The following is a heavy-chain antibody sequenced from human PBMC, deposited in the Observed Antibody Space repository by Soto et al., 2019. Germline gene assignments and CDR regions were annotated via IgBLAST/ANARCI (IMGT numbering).Heavy chain of an antibody. CDR1: GFTFSSYA. V-gene: IGHV3-30-3*01. CDR3: AREGRYLYYFDY. Sequence: QVQLVESGGGVVQPGRSLRLSCAASGFTFSSYAMHWVRQAPVKGLEWVAVLSYDGSNKYYADSVKGRFTISRDNSKNTLYLQMNSLRAEDKAVYYCAREGRYLYYFDYWGQGTLVTVSS. D-gene: IGHD1-26*01. CDR2: LSYDGSNK. J-gene: IGHJ4*02.